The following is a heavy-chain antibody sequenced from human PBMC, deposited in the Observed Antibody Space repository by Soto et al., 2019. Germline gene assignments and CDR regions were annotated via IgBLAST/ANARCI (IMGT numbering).Heavy chain of an antibody. CDR2: INPNSGDT. V-gene: IGHV1-2*02. CDR1: GYPLTNYC. J-gene: IGHJ4*01. Sequence: GXSVEVSFKDSGYPLTNYCVHWGRQAPGQGLEWLGWINPNSGDTITGQKFQGRISLTRDKSINTAYLELSSLTSDDTAVYYCARDFATLTTDYWGHGTPVTVSS. D-gene: IGHD4-17*01. CDR3: ARDFATLTTDY.